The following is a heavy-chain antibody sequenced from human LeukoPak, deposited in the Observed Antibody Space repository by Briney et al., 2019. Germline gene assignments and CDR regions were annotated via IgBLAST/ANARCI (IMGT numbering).Heavy chain of an antibody. CDR1: GFTFNHAW. Sequence: PGGSLRLSCGASGFTFNHAWMSWVRQAPGKGLEWVGRIKSKTDGGTTDYAAPVKGRSTISRDDSKNMLYLQMNSLKTEDTAAYYCTTVGSSRYYYYFDYWGQGKLVTVSS. CDR2: IKSKTDGGTT. V-gene: IGHV3-15*01. D-gene: IGHD3-22*01. J-gene: IGHJ4*02. CDR3: TTVGSSRYYYYFDY.